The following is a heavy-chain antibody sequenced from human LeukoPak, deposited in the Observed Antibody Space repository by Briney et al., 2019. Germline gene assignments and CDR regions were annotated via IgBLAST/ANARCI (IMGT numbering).Heavy chain of an antibody. Sequence: PGGSLRLSCVVSGFMFNNYWMSWVRQAPGKGLEWVATIRQDGSDKYFLDSERGRFTISRDNAENSLYLQMNSLRAEDTAVYYCARDKGFGGSSFDYWGQGTLVTVSS. V-gene: IGHV3-7*01. J-gene: IGHJ4*02. CDR3: ARDKGFGGSSFDY. CDR2: IRQDGSDK. D-gene: IGHD3-10*01. CDR1: GFMFNNYW.